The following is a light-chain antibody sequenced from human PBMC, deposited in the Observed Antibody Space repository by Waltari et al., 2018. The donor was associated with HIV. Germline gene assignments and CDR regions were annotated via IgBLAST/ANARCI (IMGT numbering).Light chain of an antibody. Sequence: QSVLTQPPSVSGTPGQNVTISCSGSWSDIERNYVYWYKLTPGTNSKLLIYRNNQRPSGVPDRFSGSKSGTSASLAISGLRSEDEADYYCAAWDDSLSGAVFGGGTQLTVL. J-gene: IGLJ7*01. CDR3: AAWDDSLSGAV. CDR2: RNN. V-gene: IGLV1-47*01. CDR1: WSDIERNY.